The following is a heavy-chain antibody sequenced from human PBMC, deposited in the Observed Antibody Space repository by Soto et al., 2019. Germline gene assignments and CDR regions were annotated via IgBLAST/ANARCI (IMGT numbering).Heavy chain of an antibody. Sequence: AASVKVSCKASGYTFTKYRISWVRQAPGQGLEWMGYNRNYAQKLQGRVTMTTDTATSTAYMELRSLRSDDTAVYYCARDRLPLGELSPGEYWGQGTVVTVSS. CDR3: ARDRLPLGELSPGEY. J-gene: IGHJ4*02. CDR1: GYTFTKYR. V-gene: IGHV1-18*01. CDR2: NR. D-gene: IGHD3-16*02.